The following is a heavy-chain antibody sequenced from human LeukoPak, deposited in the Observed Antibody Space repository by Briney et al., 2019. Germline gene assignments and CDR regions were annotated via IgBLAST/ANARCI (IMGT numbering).Heavy chain of an antibody. V-gene: IGHV1-2*02. Sequence: ASVKVSCKASGYTFTGYYMRWVRQAPGQGLEWMGWINPNSGGTNYAQKFQGRVTMTRDTSISTAYMELSRLRSDDTAVYYCARAYGSGYDSNWFDPWGQGTLVTVSS. CDR1: GYTFTGYY. CDR3: ARAYGSGYDSNWFDP. J-gene: IGHJ5*02. CDR2: INPNSGGT. D-gene: IGHD5-12*01.